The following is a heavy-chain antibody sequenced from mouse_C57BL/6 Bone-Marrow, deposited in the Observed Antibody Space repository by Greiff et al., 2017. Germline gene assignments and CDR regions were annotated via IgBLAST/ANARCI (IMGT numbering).Heavy chain of an antibody. D-gene: IGHD2-2*01. J-gene: IGHJ3*01. CDR2: IDPANGDT. CDR3: TSGLRRTFAWFAY. CDR1: GFNIKDYY. Sequence: EVKLVEPGAELVRPGASVKLSCTASGFNIKDYYMHWVKQRPEQGLEWIGWIDPANGDTEYASKFQGKATITADTSSNTAYLQLSSLTSEDAAVYYCTSGLRRTFAWFAYWGQGTLVTVSA. V-gene: IGHV14-4*01.